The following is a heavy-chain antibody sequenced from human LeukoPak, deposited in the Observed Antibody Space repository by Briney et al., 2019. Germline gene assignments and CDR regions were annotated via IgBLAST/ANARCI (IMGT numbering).Heavy chain of an antibody. CDR2: IGGTAGGT. V-gene: IGHV3-23*01. CDR3: VKDAFYGSGTYYNS. J-gene: IGHJ5*02. CDR1: GFIFSNYG. D-gene: IGHD3-10*01. Sequence: GGSLRPSCAASGFIFSNYGMSWVRQAPGKGLEWVSGIGGTAGGTYYADSVKGRFTISRDNSKNTLFLQMNSLGAEDTAVYFCVKDAFYGSGTYYNSWGQGTLVIVSS.